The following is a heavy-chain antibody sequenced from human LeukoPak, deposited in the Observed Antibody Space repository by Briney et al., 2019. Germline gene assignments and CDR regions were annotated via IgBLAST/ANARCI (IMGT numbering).Heavy chain of an antibody. CDR3: ARRAGGYSHPYDY. CDR2: IYSDDTT. D-gene: IGHD4-23*01. J-gene: IGHJ4*02. V-gene: IGHV3-53*01. CDR1: GFTFSSYW. Sequence: GGSLRLSCAASGFTFSSYWMHWVRQGPGKGLEWVSLIYSDDTTLYADSVKGRFTISRDISKNTLYLQMSSLRAEDTAVYYCARRAGGYSHPYDYWGQGVLVTVSS.